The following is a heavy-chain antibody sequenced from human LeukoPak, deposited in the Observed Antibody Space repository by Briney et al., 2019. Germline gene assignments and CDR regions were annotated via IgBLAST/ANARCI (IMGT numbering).Heavy chain of an antibody. V-gene: IGHV3-21*01. J-gene: IGHJ4*02. D-gene: IGHD3-3*01. Sequence: AGSLRLSCAASGFTFSSYSMNWVRQAPGKGLEWVSSISSSSSYIYYADSVKGRFTISRDNRENPLYLQMTSLRPEHTAVTYCAKHTVRLSRITIFGVANHWGQGNLVTVSS. CDR1: GFTFSSYS. CDR2: ISSSSSYI. CDR3: AKHTVRLSRITIFGVANH.